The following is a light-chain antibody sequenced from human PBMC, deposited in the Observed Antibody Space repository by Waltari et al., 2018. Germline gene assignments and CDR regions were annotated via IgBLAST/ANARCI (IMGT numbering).Light chain of an antibody. Sequence: YVVTQPPSVSVAPGKTARLTCGGENIESKSVNWYQQKPGQAPVLVMFYDRDRPSGIPERFSGSNSGNTATLTISWVEAGDEADDHCQVWDDTNNSGVFGGGTKLNVL. CDR3: QVWDDTNNSGV. CDR1: NIESKS. CDR2: YDR. J-gene: IGLJ3*02. V-gene: IGLV3-21*04.